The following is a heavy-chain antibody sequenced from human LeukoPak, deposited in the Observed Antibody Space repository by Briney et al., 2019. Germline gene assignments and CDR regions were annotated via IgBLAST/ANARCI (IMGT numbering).Heavy chain of an antibody. D-gene: IGHD6-19*01. CDR3: AKSSSGWYLCYFDY. Sequence: PGGSLRLSCAASGFTFSSYAMSWVRQAPGKGLEWVSAVSGSGGSTYYADSVKGRFTISRDNSKNTLYLQMNSLRAEDTAVYYCAKSSSGWYLCYFDYWGQGTLVTVSS. J-gene: IGHJ4*02. CDR1: GFTFSSYA. CDR2: VSGSGGST. V-gene: IGHV3-23*01.